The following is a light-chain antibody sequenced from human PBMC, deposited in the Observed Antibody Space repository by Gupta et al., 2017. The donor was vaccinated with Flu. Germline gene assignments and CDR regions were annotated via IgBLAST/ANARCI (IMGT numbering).Light chain of an antibody. CDR1: EPINTY. CDR3: QQYGSSPAT. Sequence: EIVLTQSPGTLSLSPGDRATLSCRASEPINTYMAWYQQRPGRAPRLLIHSESSRGTGVPDRFSGSGSGTDFTLSISSLEPEDFAVYFCQQYGSSPATFGQGTQVELK. V-gene: IGKV3-20*01. CDR2: SES. J-gene: IGKJ1*01.